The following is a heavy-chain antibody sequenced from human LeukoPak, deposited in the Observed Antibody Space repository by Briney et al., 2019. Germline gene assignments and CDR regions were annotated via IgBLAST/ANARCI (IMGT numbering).Heavy chain of an antibody. Sequence: GASVKVSCKASGYTFTSYYMHWVRQAPGQGLEWMGIINPSGGSTSYAQKFQGRVTMTTDTSTSTAYMELRSLRSDDTAVYYCARVNGNRQDNWFDPWGQGTLVTVSS. V-gene: IGHV1-46*01. CDR1: GYTFTSYY. J-gene: IGHJ5*02. CDR3: ARVNGNRQDNWFDP. CDR2: INPSGGST.